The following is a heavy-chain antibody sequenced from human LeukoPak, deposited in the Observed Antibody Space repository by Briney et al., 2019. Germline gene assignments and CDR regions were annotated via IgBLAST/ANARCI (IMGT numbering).Heavy chain of an antibody. D-gene: IGHD3-3*01. V-gene: IGHV4-61*02. CDR3: ARFDLLDAFDI. CDR2: MYTSGST. CDR1: GGSISSGSYY. Sequence: SQTLSLTCTVSGGSISSGSYYWSWIRQPAGKGLEWIGRMYTSGSTNYNPSLKSRVTISVDTSKNQFSLKLSSVTAADMAVYYCARFDLLDAFDIWGQGTMVTVSS. J-gene: IGHJ3*02.